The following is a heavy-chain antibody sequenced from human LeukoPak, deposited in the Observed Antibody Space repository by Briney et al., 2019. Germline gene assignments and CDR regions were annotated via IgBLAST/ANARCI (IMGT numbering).Heavy chain of an antibody. D-gene: IGHD3-9*01. V-gene: IGHV1-18*01. J-gene: IGHJ4*02. Sequence: PRASVKVSCKASGYTFTSYGISWVRQAPGQGLEWMGWISAYNGNTNYAQKLQGRVTMTTDTSTSTAYMELRSLRSEDTAVYYCATDRYGGLLRYWGQGTLVTVSS. CDR1: GYTFTSYG. CDR3: ATDRYGGLLRY. CDR2: ISAYNGNT.